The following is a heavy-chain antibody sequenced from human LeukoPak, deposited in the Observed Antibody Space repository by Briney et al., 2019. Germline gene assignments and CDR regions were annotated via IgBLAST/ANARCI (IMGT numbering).Heavy chain of an antibody. D-gene: IGHD3-3*01. CDR2: IDEDGGEK. CDR1: GFTFNTFW. J-gene: IGHJ4*02. Sequence: GGSLRLSCAVSGFTFNTFWMSWVRQAPGKGLEWVANIDEDGGEKYYVESVKGRFTISRDNAKNTLYLQMNGLRAEDTAVYYCARTPEGDFWSGYYQFDYWGQGTLVTVSS. V-gene: IGHV3-7*01. CDR3: ARTPEGDFWSGYYQFDY.